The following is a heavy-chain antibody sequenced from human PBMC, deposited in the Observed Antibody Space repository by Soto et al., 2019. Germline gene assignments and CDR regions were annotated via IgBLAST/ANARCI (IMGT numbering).Heavy chain of an antibody. J-gene: IGHJ6*02. Sequence: GGSLRLSCAASGFTFSSYSMNWVRQAPGKGLEWVSSISSSSFSINYADSVKGRFSISRDNAQNSLHLQMNNLRAEDTAVYYCARNESSNIYGMDVWGQGTTGTV. CDR3: ARNESSNIYGMDV. CDR1: GFTFSSYS. V-gene: IGHV3-21*01. CDR2: ISSSSFSI. D-gene: IGHD6-6*01.